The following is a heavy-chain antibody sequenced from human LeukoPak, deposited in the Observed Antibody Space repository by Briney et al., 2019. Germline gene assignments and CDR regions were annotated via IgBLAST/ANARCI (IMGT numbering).Heavy chain of an antibody. CDR1: GFSFSDAW. D-gene: IGHD3-10*01. CDR2: IESKTDGGAT. CDR3: TTYGSGRKFDY. V-gene: IGHV3-15*04. J-gene: IGHJ4*02. Sequence: PGGSLRLSCAASGFSFSDAWMSWVRQIPGKGLEWVGRIESKTDGGATDYAAPVKGRFTISRDDSTNTLYLQMNSLKSEDTAVYYCTTYGSGRKFDYWGQGILVTVSS.